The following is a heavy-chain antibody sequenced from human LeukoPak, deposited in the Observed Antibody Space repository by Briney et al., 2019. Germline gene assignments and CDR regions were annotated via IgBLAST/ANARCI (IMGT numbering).Heavy chain of an antibody. V-gene: IGHV1-58*02. CDR2: IVVGSGNT. CDR1: GFTFTSSA. D-gene: IGHD1-26*01. Sequence: SVKVSCKASGFTFTSSAMQWVRQARGQRLEWIGWIVVGSGNTNYAQKFQERVTITRDMSTSTAYMELSSLRSEDTAVYYCAALLPVGATASDYWGQGTLVTVSS. J-gene: IGHJ4*02. CDR3: AALLPVGATASDY.